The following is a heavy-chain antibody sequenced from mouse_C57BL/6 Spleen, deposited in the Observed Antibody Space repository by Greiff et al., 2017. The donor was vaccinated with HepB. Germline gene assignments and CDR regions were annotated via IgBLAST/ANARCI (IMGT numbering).Heavy chain of an antibody. D-gene: IGHD2-4*01. Sequence: VQLQQPGAELVMPGASVKLSCKASGYTFTSYWMHWVKQRPGQGLEWIGEIDPSDSYTNYNQKFKGKSTLTVDKSSSNAYMQLSSLTSEDAAVYYCAIGDYEGWFAYWGQGTLVTVSA. V-gene: IGHV1-69*01. CDR3: AIGDYEGWFAY. J-gene: IGHJ3*01. CDR2: IDPSDSYT. CDR1: GYTFTSYW.